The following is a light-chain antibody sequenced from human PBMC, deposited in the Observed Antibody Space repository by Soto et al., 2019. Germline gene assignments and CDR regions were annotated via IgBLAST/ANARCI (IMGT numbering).Light chain of an antibody. CDR3: CSSAGSYTLA. CDR2: DVN. Sequence: QSVLTQPRSVSGSPGQSVTISCTGTSSDVGGYNYVSWYQQHPGKAPKLMIYDVNKRPSGVPDRFSGSKSGNTASLTISGLQAEDEPDYYCCSSAGSYTLAFGTGTKVTVL. V-gene: IGLV2-11*01. CDR1: SSDVGGYNY. J-gene: IGLJ1*01.